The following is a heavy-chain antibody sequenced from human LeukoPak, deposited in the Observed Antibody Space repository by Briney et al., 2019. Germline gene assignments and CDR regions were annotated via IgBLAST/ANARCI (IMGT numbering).Heavy chain of an antibody. Sequence: GGSLRLSCEASGFIFSSYAMSWVRQAPGKGLEWVSAISGTGGTTYYADSVKGRFTIFRDNSKNTLYLQMNSLRAEDTAVYYCAKSSASDQLLSFDYWGQGTLVTVSS. CDR2: ISGTGGTT. CDR1: GFIFSSYA. V-gene: IGHV3-23*01. J-gene: IGHJ4*02. D-gene: IGHD2-2*01. CDR3: AKSSASDQLLSFDY.